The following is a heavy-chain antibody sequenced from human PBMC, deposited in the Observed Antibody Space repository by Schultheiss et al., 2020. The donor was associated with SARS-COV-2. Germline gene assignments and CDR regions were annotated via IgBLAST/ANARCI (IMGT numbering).Heavy chain of an antibody. CDR2: ISGSGGST. J-gene: IGHJ6*02. Sequence: GGSLRLSCAASGFTFSSYAMHWVRQAPGKGLEWVSAISGSGGSTYYADSVKGRFTISRDNSKNTLYLQMNSLRAEDTAVYYCARGGHDVVVPSQMDVWGQGTTVTVSS. CDR1: GFTFSSYA. D-gene: IGHD2-2*01. V-gene: IGHV3-23*01. CDR3: ARGGHDVVVPSQMDV.